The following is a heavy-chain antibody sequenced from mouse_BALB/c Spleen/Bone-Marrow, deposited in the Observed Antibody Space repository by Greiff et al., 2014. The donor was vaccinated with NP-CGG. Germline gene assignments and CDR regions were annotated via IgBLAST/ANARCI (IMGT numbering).Heavy chain of an antibody. CDR2: ISTLAYSI. Sequence: EVHVVDSGGGVVQPGGSRKLSCAASGFNFSDYGMAWVRLAPGKGPEWVAFISTLAYSIYYADTVTGRFTISRENAKNTLYLEMSSLRCEDTAMYYCTRDRGYDGGYYFDYWGQGTTLTVSS. D-gene: IGHD2-2*01. CDR3: TRDRGYDGGYYFDY. V-gene: IGHV5-15*02. J-gene: IGHJ2*01. CDR1: GFNFSDYG.